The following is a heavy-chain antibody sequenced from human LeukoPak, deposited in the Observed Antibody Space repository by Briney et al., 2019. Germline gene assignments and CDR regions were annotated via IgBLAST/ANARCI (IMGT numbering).Heavy chain of an antibody. D-gene: IGHD2/OR15-2a*01. V-gene: IGHV3-7*01. CDR1: GFTFSSHW. J-gene: IGHJ4*02. CDR2: IREDGTEI. Sequence: QAGGSLKLSCAASGFTFSSHWMNWVRQAPGKGLEWVANIREDGTEIYYMDSVKGRFTISRDNAKNSLYLQMNSLRAEDTAVYYCASSMGPGYYFDYWGQGTLVTVSS. CDR3: ASSMGPGYYFDY.